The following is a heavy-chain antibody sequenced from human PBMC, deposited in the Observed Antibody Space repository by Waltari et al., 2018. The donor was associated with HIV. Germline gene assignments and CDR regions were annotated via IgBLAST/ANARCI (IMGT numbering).Heavy chain of an antibody. CDR3: ARVMSGDYGSSWFDP. CDR2: MFPSGST. D-gene: IGHD2-21*02. V-gene: IGHV4-4*02. CDR1: GVSISSYNW. J-gene: IGHJ5*02. Sequence: QVQLQESGPGLVKPSETLSLTCAVSGVSISSYNWWGWVRQPPGRGLEWIVEMFPSGSTNSNPSLTSRVTILVDKSKNQFSLKLTAVTTADTAVYFCARVMSGDYGSSWFDPWGQGTLVTVSS.